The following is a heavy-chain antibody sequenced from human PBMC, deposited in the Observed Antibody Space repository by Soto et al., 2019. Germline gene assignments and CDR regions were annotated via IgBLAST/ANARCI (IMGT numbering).Heavy chain of an antibody. Sequence: QVQLQESGPGLVKPSETLSLTCTVSGDSMNPYYWSWIRQPPGKGLEWIGYIYFSGSTNFNPSLKSRVTLSLDTSKRQFFLKLTSATAADTAVYYCARAWAVPGSHWGDWGRGTLVTVSS. CDR1: GDSMNPYY. D-gene: IGHD6-19*01. CDR3: ARAWAVPGSHWGD. CDR2: IYFSGST. V-gene: IGHV4-59*01. J-gene: IGHJ4*02.